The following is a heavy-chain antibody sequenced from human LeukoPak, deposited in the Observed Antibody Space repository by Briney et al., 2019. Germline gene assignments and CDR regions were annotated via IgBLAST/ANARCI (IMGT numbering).Heavy chain of an antibody. CDR3: ARVVNWFDP. CDR2: ISSSGSYI. J-gene: IGHJ5*02. D-gene: IGHD2-15*01. CDR1: GFTFSSYS. V-gene: IGHV3-21*01. Sequence: GGSLRLSCAASGFTFSSYSMNWVRQAPGKGLEWVSSISSSGSYIYYLDSVRGRFTISRDYAKNSLYLQMNSLRAEDTAVYYCARVVNWFDPWGQGTLVTVSS.